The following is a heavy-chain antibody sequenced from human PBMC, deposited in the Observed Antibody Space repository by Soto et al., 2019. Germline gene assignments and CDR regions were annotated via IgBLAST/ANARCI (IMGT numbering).Heavy chain of an antibody. CDR2: IIPILGIA. D-gene: IGHD6-13*01. CDR3: ARDSNSSSRYVAALKRYNWFDP. Sequence: SVKVSCKASGYRFTGYGISWVRQAPGQGLEWMGRIIPILGIANYAQKFQGRVTITADKSTSTAYMELSSLRSEDTAVYYCARDSNSSSRYVAALKRYNWFDPWGQGTLVTAPQ. V-gene: IGHV1-69*04. J-gene: IGHJ5*02. CDR1: GYRFTGYG.